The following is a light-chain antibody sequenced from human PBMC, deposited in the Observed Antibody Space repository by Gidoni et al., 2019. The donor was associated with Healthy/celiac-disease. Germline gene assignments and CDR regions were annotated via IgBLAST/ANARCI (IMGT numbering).Light chain of an antibody. Sequence: EIQMTQSQSSLSASVGDRVTITCRASQSISSYLNWYQQKPGKAPKLLIYAASSLQSGVPSRFSGSGSGTDFTLTISSLQPEDFATYYCQQSYSTPYTFGQXTRLEIK. CDR2: AAS. J-gene: IGKJ5*01. V-gene: IGKV1-39*01. CDR1: QSISSY. CDR3: QQSYSTPYT.